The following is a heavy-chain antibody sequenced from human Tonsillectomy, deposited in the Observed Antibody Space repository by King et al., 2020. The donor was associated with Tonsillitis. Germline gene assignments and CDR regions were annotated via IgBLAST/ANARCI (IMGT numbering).Heavy chain of an antibody. V-gene: IGHV3-23*04. CDR2: ISNSGVRT. CDR3: ARRRCSTTSCYLDDAFDI. D-gene: IGHD2-2*01. J-gene: IGHJ3*02. CDR1: GFTFSSYA. Sequence: VQLVESGGGLVQPGGSLRLSCAASGFTFSSYAMTWVRQAPGKGLEWVSGISNSGVRTFYSDSLKGRFDIARDNSKYTLFLQMESLRAEDTALYYCARRRCSTTSCYLDDAFDIWGQGTMVTVSS.